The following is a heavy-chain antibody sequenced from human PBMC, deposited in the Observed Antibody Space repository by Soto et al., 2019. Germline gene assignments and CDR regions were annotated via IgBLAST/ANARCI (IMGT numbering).Heavy chain of an antibody. V-gene: IGHV3-30*02. CDR3: AKPGAERGYDYYHVMDV. Sequence: DSVKGRVTISRDNAKNTLYLQMNSLRAEDTAVYYCAKPGAERGYDYYHVMDVWGQGTTVTVSS. D-gene: IGHD1-1*01. J-gene: IGHJ6*02.